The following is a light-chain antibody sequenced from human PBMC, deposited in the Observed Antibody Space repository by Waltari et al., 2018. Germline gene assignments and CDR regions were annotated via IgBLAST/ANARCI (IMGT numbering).Light chain of an antibody. J-gene: IGKJ1*01. Sequence: EPELTPSPGTLSLSPGARATSSCRASQSVSSSYLAWYQQKPGQAPRLLIYGASSRATGIPDRFSGSGSGTDFTLTISRLEPEDFAVYYCQQYGSSPRTFGQGTKVEIK. V-gene: IGKV3-20*01. CDR1: QSVSSSY. CDR2: GAS. CDR3: QQYGSSPRT.